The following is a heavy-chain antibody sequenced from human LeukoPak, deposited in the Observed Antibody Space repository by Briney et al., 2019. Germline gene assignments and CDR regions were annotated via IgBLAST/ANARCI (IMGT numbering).Heavy chain of an antibody. CDR3: ARDQYEHISGWYNYYYYYGMDV. V-gene: IGHV4-59*01. Sequence: SETLSLTCTVSGGSISSYYWSWIRQPPGKGLEWIGYIYYSGSTNYNPSLKSRVTISVDTSKNQFSLKLSSVTAADTAVYYCARDQYEHISGWYNYYYYYGMDVWGQGTTVTVSS. J-gene: IGHJ6*02. D-gene: IGHD6-19*01. CDR2: IYYSGST. CDR1: GGSISSYY.